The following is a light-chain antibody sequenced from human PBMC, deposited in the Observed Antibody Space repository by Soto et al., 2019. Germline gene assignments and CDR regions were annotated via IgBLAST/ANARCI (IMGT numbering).Light chain of an antibody. CDR1: SSDIGVYDF. CDR3: TSYTTSTTRV. Sequence: QSVLTQPASVSGSPGQSNTISCTGTSSDIGVYDFVSWYQQHPGRAPKLLIYDVTNRPSGISDRFSGSKSGNTASLTISGLQPEDEADYYCTSYTTSTTRVFGGGTKLTVL. CDR2: DVT. V-gene: IGLV2-14*01. J-gene: IGLJ3*02.